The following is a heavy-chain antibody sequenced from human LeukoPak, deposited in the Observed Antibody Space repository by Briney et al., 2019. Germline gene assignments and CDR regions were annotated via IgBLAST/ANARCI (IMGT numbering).Heavy chain of an antibody. V-gene: IGHV4-39*01. CDR1: GGSISSGTYY. J-gene: IGHJ4*02. CDR2: IHYSGRT. CDR3: ARWGSYRADY. D-gene: IGHD3-16*02. Sequence: SETLSLTCTVSGGSISSGTYYWGCIRQSPGKGLEWIASIHYSGRTNYNPSLKSRVTISVDTSKNQFSLELSSVTAADTAVYYCARWGSYRADYWGQGSLVTVSS.